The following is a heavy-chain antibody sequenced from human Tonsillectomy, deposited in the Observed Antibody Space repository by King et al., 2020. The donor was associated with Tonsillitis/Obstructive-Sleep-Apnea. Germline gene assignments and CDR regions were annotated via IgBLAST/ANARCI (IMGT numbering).Heavy chain of an antibody. J-gene: IGHJ5*02. CDR2: INHSGST. D-gene: IGHD6-13*01. V-gene: IGHV4-34*01. CDR3: ASRPIAAAGPDNWFDP. Sequence: VQLQQWGAGLLKPSETLSLTCAVYGGSFSGYYWSCIRQPPGKGLDWIGDINHSGSTNYNPSLQSRVTISVDTSKNQFSLTLSSVTAADTAVYYCASRPIAAAGPDNWFDPWGQGTLVTVSS. CDR1: GGSFSGYY.